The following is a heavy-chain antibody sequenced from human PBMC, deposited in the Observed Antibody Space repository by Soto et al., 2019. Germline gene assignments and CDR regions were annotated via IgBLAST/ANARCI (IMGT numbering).Heavy chain of an antibody. CDR3: ARDPTRYYYYDSSGHYYYGMDV. J-gene: IGHJ6*02. CDR1: GFTFSSYG. D-gene: IGHD3-22*01. Sequence: GGSLSLSCAASGFTFSSYGMHWVRQAPGKGLEWVAVIWYDGSNKYYADSVKGRFTISRDNSKNTLYLQMNSLRAEDTAVYYCARDPTRYYYYDSSGHYYYGMDVWGQGTTVTV. V-gene: IGHV3-33*01. CDR2: IWYDGSNK.